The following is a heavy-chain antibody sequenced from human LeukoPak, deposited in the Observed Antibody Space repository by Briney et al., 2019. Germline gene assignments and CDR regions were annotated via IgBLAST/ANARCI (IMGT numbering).Heavy chain of an antibody. J-gene: IGHJ5*02. D-gene: IGHD3-9*01. CDR3: ARDDTLTAYGNWFDP. Sequence: SQTLSLTCAISGDSVSSNSAAWNWIRQSPSRGLEWLGRTYYRSKWYYDYAVSVKSRITINPGTSKNQFSLQLNSVTPEDTAVYYCARDDTLTAYGNWFDPWGQGTLVTVSS. V-gene: IGHV6-1*01. CDR1: GDSVSSNSAA. CDR2: TYYRSKWYY.